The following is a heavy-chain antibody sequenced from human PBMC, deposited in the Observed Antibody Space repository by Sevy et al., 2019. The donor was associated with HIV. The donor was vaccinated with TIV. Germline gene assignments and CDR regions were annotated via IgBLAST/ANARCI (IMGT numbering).Heavy chain of an antibody. D-gene: IGHD1-1*01. Sequence: SETLSLTCNVSGDSINSGGYYWSWIRQHPGKGREWIGYIYNSGSTYHNPSLKSRVTISVDTSKNQFFLNLTSVAAADTAVYYCARGERYGPFDYWGQGTLVTVSS. CDR1: GDSINSGGYY. CDR2: IYNSGST. V-gene: IGHV4-31*03. CDR3: ARGERYGPFDY. J-gene: IGHJ4*02.